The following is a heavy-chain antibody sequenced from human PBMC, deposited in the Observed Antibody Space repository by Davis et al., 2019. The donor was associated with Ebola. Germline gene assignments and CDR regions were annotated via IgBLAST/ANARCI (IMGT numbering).Heavy chain of an antibody. D-gene: IGHD1-26*01. CDR3: ARHLRIVGATVSHWFDP. CDR2: IYYSGST. Sequence: PSETLSLTCTVSGGSISSYYWSWIRQPPGKGLEWIGYIYYSGSTNYNPSLKSRVTISVDTSKNQFSLKLSSVTAADTAVYYCARHLRIVGATVSHWFDPWGQGTLVTVSS. J-gene: IGHJ5*02. CDR1: GGSISSYY. V-gene: IGHV4-59*08.